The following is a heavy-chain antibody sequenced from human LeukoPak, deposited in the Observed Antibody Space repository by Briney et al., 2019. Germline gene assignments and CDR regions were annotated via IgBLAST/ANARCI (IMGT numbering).Heavy chain of an antibody. V-gene: IGHV4-59*08. Sequence: SETLSLTCTVSGGSISSYYWSWIRQPPGKGLEWIGYIYYSGSTNYNPSLKSRVTISVDTSENQFSLKLSSVTAADTAVYYCARPGRVSGFDPWGQGTLVTVSS. J-gene: IGHJ5*02. CDR2: IYYSGST. CDR1: GGSISSYY. CDR3: ARPGRVSGFDP. D-gene: IGHD6-13*01.